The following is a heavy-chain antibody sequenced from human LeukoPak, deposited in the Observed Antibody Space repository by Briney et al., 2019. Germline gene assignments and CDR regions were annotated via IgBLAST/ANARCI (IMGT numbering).Heavy chain of an antibody. CDR1: GGSSSSYY. Sequence: PSETLSLXCTVSGGSSSSYYWSWIRQPPGKGLEWIGYIYYSGSTNYNPSLKSRVTISVDTSKNQFSLKLSSVTAADTAVYYCARDEMNGFLDYWGQGTLVTVSS. CDR3: ARDEMNGFLDY. V-gene: IGHV4-59*01. D-gene: IGHD3-3*01. J-gene: IGHJ4*02. CDR2: IYYSGST.